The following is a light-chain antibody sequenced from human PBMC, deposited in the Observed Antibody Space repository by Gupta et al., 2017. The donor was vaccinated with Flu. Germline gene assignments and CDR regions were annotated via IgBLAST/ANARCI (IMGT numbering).Light chain of an antibody. J-gene: IGLJ2*01. V-gene: IGLV7-46*01. CDR1: TGAVTSGNY. CDR2: DTS. Sequence: GTVTPTGGSSTGAVTSGNYPYWFQQKPGQDPRKLIYDTSNKHAWKPARFSGYRRGGKAALTLSGAQTEDEDEYYCVLSDSGAVIFGGGTKLTVL. CDR3: VLSDSGAVI.